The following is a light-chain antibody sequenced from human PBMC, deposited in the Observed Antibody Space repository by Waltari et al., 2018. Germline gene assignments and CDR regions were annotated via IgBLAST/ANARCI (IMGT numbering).Light chain of an antibody. Sequence: QSALTQPASVSGSTGQSISISCPRTCSYVGGYNYLAWYQQRPGKAPKLIIYEFNNRPSGVSNRLAGSKSGHTASLTISGLQPEDEADYYCSSYRTTNTWVFGGGTKLTVL. J-gene: IGLJ3*02. V-gene: IGLV2-14*01. CDR3: SSYRTTNTWV. CDR2: EFN. CDR1: CSYVGGYNY.